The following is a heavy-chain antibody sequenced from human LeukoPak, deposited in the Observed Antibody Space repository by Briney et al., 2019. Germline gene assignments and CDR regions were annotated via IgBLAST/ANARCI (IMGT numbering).Heavy chain of an antibody. CDR2: INHSGST. CDR3: AAESERWLVRT. V-gene: IGHV4-34*01. Sequence: SETLSLTCAVYGGSFSGYYWSWIRQPPGKGLEWIGEINHSGSTNYNPSLKSRVTISVDTSKNQFSLKLNSVTAADTAVYYCAAESERWLVRTWGQGTLVTVSS. CDR1: GGSFSGYY. J-gene: IGHJ5*02. D-gene: IGHD6-19*01.